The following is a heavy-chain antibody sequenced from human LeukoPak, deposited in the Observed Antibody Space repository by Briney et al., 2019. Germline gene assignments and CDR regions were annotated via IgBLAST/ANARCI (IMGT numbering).Heavy chain of an antibody. J-gene: IGHJ4*02. V-gene: IGHV3-7*01. Sequence: PGGSLRLSCTTSGITFSNSWMSWVRQAPGKGLEWVATIRPDGSEGYYADSVRGRFTISRDNSKNSFYLQMSSLRAEATGVFYCARDVAYSAFDYWGQGTLVTVSS. CDR3: ARDVAYSAFDY. CDR2: IRPDGSEG. D-gene: IGHD2-21*01. CDR1: GITFSNSW.